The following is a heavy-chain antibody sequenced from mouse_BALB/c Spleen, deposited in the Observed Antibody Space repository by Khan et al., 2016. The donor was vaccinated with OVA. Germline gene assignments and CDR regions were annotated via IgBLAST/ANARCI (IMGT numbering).Heavy chain of an antibody. CDR3: ARRSYRYDFTC. CDR2: IWRGGIT. CDR1: GFSLTTYG. D-gene: IGHD2-12*01. Sequence: QVQLKQPGPGLVQPSQSLSITCTVSGFSLTTYGINWVRQSPGKGLEWLGVIWRGGITDYNAPFISRLSLSQDNSKSQVFFKMNSRQPDDTAIYYCARRSYRYDFTCGGQGTLVTVAA. J-gene: IGHJ3*01. V-gene: IGHV2-2*01.